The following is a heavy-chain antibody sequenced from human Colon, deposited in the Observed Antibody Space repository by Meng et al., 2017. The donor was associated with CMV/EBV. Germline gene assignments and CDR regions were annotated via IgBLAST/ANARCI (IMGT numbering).Heavy chain of an antibody. J-gene: IGHJ4*02. CDR3: ARDIDSAEGY. CDR1: GGTFSSDA. V-gene: IGHV1-69*12. CDR2: IIPIFGTA. D-gene: IGHD1-26*01. Sequence: VQLWESGAVVKKPGASVKVSCRAPGGTFSSDASSWMRQAPEQGLECMGRIIPIFGTANYAQKFQGRVTITADESTSTAYMELSSLRSEDTAVYYCARDIDSAEGYWGQGTLVTVSS.